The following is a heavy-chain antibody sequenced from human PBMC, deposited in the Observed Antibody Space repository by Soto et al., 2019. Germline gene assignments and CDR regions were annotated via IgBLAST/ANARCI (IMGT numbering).Heavy chain of an antibody. CDR2: ISSISTYI. CDR1: GFTFSSYS. J-gene: IGHJ4*02. V-gene: IGHV3-21*01. Sequence: GGSLRLSCAASGFTFSSYSMNWVRQTPGKGLEWVASISSISTYILYEDSVKGRFTISRDNAKNSLYLQMNSLRGEDTAVYYCARFETTVSSPGEDWGQGTLVTVSS. D-gene: IGHD4-17*01. CDR3: ARFETTVSSPGED.